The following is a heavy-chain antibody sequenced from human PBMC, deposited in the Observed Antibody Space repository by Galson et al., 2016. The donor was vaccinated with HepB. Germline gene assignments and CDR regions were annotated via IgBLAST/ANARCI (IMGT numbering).Heavy chain of an antibody. CDR2: INAYNGHT. V-gene: IGHV1-18*04. CDR3: ARCGTTWSFDF. CDR1: GYTFNSYG. Sequence: SCKASGYTFNSYGISWVRQAPGQGLEWMGWINAYNGHTTYAQKLQDRVTMTTDTSTSTAYMELRSLRSDDTAVYYCARCGTTWSFDFWGQGTLVTVSS. D-gene: IGHD6-13*01. J-gene: IGHJ4*02.